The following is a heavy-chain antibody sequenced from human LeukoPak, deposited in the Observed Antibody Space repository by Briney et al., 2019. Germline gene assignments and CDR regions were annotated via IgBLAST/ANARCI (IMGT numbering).Heavy chain of an antibody. J-gene: IGHJ3*02. CDR3: ARDPLEWLVLPKAFDI. V-gene: IGHV1-2*02. CDR2: INPNSGGT. CDR1: GYTFTSYY. D-gene: IGHD3-3*01. Sequence: SSVKVSFKASGYTFTSYYMHWVRQAPGQGLEWMGWINPNSGGTTYALKFQGRVTMTRDTAISTAYLELSRLRSDDTAVYYCARDPLEWLVLPKAFDIWGQGAMVTVSS.